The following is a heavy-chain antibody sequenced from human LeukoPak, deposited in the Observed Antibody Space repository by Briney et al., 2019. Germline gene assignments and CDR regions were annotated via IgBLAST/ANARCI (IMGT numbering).Heavy chain of an antibody. V-gene: IGHV3-30*04. CDR3: ARAGCSSTSCYVWGNWFDP. D-gene: IGHD2-2*01. J-gene: IGHJ5*02. CDR2: ISYDGSNK. CDR1: GFTFSSYA. Sequence: GGSLRLSCAASGFTFSSYAMHWVRQAPDKGLEWVAVISYDGSNKYYADSVKGRFTISRDNSKNTLYLQMNSLRAEDTAVYYCARAGCSSTSCYVWGNWFDPWGQGTLVTVSS.